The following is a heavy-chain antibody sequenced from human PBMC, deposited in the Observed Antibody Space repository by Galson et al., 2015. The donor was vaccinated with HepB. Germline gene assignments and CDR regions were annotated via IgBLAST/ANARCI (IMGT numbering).Heavy chain of an antibody. Sequence: SLRLSRAASGFTFSSYAMSWVCQAPGKGLEWVSAISGSGGSTYYADSVKGRFTISRDNSKNTLYLQMNSLRAEDTAVYYCAKVQIDYVSPGDYWGQGTLVTVSS. CDR2: ISGSGGST. J-gene: IGHJ4*02. D-gene: IGHD4-17*01. CDR1: GFTFSSYA. CDR3: AKVQIDYVSPGDY. V-gene: IGHV3-23*01.